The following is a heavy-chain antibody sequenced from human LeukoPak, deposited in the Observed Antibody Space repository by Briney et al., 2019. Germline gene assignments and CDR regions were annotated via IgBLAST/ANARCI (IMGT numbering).Heavy chain of an antibody. V-gene: IGHV3-43*01. CDR1: GFSFRGYT. CDR3: AASDGEQRLAL. Sequence: GGSLRLSCAASGFSFRGYTMHWVRQVPGRGLEWVSLISWNGVTTYYRDSVKGRFTISRDDSKNSLYLQMNSLRSEDSALYYCAASDGEQRLALWGQGTLVTVSS. CDR2: ISWNGVTT. D-gene: IGHD6-25*01. J-gene: IGHJ4*02.